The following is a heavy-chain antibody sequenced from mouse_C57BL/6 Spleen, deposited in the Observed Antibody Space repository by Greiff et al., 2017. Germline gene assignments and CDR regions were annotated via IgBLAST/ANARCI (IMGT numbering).Heavy chain of an antibody. Sequence: VKLMESGPGLVQPSQSLSITCTVSGFSLTSYGVHWVRQSPGKGLEWLGVIWRGGSTDYNAAFMSRLSITKDNSKSQVFFKMNSLQADDTAIYYCAKWDDGYYGFAYWGQGTLVTVSA. V-gene: IGHV2-5*01. J-gene: IGHJ3*01. CDR3: AKWDDGYYGFAY. CDR2: IWRGGST. CDR1: GFSLTSYG. D-gene: IGHD2-3*01.